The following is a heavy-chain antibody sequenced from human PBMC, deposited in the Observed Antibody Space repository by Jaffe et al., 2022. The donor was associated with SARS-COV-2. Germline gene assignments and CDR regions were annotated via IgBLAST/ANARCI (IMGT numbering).Heavy chain of an antibody. CDR1: GGSISSSSYY. Sequence: QLQLQESGPRLVKPSETLSLTCGVSGGSISSSSYYWAWIRQSPGKGLEWIGSIYYSGTTYYSPSLQSRFTISVDRSRNQFSLKLNSVTAADTAVYYCARTDVETSGYYDAFDIWGHGTMVTVSS. D-gene: IGHD3-22*01. V-gene: IGHV4-39*01. CDR3: ARTDVETSGYYDAFDI. J-gene: IGHJ3*02. CDR2: IYYSGTT.